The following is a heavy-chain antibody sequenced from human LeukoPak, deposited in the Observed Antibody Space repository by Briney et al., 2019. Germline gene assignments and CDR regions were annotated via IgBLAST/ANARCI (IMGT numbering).Heavy chain of an antibody. D-gene: IGHD2-15*01. CDR1: GGSISSGGYS. CDR2: IYHSGST. Sequence: SQTLSLTCAVSGGSISSGGYSWSWIRQPPGKGLEWIGYIYHSGSTYYNPSLKSRVTISVDGSKNQFSLKLSSVTAADTAVYYCARAHCSGGSCYSIRFDPWGQGTLVTVSS. V-gene: IGHV4-30-2*01. CDR3: ARAHCSGGSCYSIRFDP. J-gene: IGHJ5*02.